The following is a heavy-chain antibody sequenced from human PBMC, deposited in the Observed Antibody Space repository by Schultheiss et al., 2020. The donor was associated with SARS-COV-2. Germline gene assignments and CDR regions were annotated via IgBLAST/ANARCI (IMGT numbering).Heavy chain of an antibody. J-gene: IGHJ4*02. CDR2: ISGSGGST. CDR3: AKDVRIQLWLPGDY. Sequence: GGSLRLSCAASGFTFSNAWMSWVRQAPGKGLEWVSAISGSGGSTYYADSVKGRFTISRDNSKNTLYLQMNSLRAEDTAVYYCAKDVRIQLWLPGDYWGQGTLVTVSS. V-gene: IGHV3-23*01. CDR1: GFTFSNAW. D-gene: IGHD5-18*01.